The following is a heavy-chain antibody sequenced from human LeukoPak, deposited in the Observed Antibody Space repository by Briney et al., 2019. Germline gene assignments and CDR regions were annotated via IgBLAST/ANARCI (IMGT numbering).Heavy chain of an antibody. J-gene: IGHJ4*02. D-gene: IGHD3-22*01. CDR3: AREVPYDSSFYYQPFDY. CDR2: ISAYNGNT. Sequence: ASVKVSCKASGYTFTSYGIGWVRQAPGQGLAWMGWISAYNGNTNYAQKLQGRVTMTTDTSTSTAYMNLRSLRSDDTAVYYCAREVPYDSSFYYQPFDYWGQGTLVTVSS. V-gene: IGHV1-18*01. CDR1: GYTFTSYG.